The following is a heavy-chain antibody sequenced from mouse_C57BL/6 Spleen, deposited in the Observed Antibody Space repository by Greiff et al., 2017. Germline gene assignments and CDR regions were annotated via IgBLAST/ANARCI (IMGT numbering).Heavy chain of an antibody. J-gene: IGHJ3*01. CDR2: ISSGGSYT. CDR3: ARPHYYGSSYVAY. CDR1: GFTFSSYG. D-gene: IGHD1-1*01. Sequence: EVKLVESGGDLVKPGGSLKLSCAASGFTFSSYGMSWVRQTPDKRLEWVATISSGGSYTYYPDSVKGRFTISRDNAKNTLYLQMSSLKSEDTAMYYCARPHYYGSSYVAYWGQGTLVTVSA. V-gene: IGHV5-6*02.